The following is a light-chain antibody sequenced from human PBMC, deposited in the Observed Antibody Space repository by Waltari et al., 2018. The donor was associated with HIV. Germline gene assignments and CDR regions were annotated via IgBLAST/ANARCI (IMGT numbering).Light chain of an antibody. CDR2: DVS. Sequence: QSALTQPRSVSGSPGQSVTISCTGTSSAVGGYHYVSWYQQHPGKAPKLMIYDVSKRPSGVPDRFSGSKSGNTASLTISGLQAEDEADYYCCSYAGSYTNYVFGTGTKVTVL. CDR3: CSYAGSYTNYV. J-gene: IGLJ1*01. CDR1: SSAVGGYHY. V-gene: IGLV2-11*01.